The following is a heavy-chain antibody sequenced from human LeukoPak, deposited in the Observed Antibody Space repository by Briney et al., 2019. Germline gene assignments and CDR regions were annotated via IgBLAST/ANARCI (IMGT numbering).Heavy chain of an antibody. J-gene: IGHJ1*01. D-gene: IGHD2/OR15-2a*01. CDR3: ATNLIGAGEYFQQ. CDR2: ISSGGDIM. V-gene: IGHV3-11*01. CDR1: GLRFSDYY. Sequence: GGSLRLSCAASGLRFSDYYVSWIRQAPGKGLQWVSYISSGGDIMHYADSVKGRFTSSRDNAKNSGYLEMDSLGAEDTAVYYCATNLIGAGEYFQQWGQGTLVTVSS.